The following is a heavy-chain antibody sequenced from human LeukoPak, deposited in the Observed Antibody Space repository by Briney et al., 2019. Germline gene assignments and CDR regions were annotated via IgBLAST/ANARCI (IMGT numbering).Heavy chain of an antibody. CDR3: ARAMSGSYPYYFDY. J-gene: IGHJ4*02. CDR2: IWYGGSNK. Sequence: PGGSLRLSCAASGFTFSSYGMHWVRQAPGKGLEWVAVIWYGGSNKYYADSVKGRFTISRDNSKNTLYLQMNSLRAEDTAVYYCARAMSGSYPYYFDYWGQGTLVTVSS. CDR1: GFTFSSYG. V-gene: IGHV3-33*08. D-gene: IGHD1-26*01.